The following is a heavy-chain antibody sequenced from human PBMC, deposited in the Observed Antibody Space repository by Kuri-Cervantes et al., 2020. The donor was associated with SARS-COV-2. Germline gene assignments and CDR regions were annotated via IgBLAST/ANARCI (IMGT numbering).Heavy chain of an antibody. D-gene: IGHD3-22*01. Sequence: SETLSLTCTVSGGSVSSGSYYWSWIRQPPGKGLEWIGYIYYSGSTYYNPSLKSRVTISGDTSKNQVSLKLSSVTAADTAVYYCASQDDTSGFYYAYDYWGQGTLVTVSS. CDR3: ASQDDTSGFYYAYDY. CDR1: GGSVSSGSYY. CDR2: IYYSGST. V-gene: IGHV4-61*01. J-gene: IGHJ4*02.